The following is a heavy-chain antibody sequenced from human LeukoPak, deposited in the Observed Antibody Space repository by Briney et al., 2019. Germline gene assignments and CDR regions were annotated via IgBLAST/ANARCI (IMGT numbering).Heavy chain of an antibody. J-gene: IGHJ5*02. CDR1: GGSISGNY. V-gene: IGHV4-4*09. D-gene: IGHD1-26*01. CDR3: TKRQGPTSGSYDYFDP. CDR2: IHSSGYT. Sequence: SETLSLTCTVSGGSISGNYWSWIRQPPGQGLEWIAYIHSSGYTNYNPSLKSRVTISVDTSDNQFSLKVTSVTAADTAMYYCTKRQGPTSGSYDYFDPWGQGALVTVSS.